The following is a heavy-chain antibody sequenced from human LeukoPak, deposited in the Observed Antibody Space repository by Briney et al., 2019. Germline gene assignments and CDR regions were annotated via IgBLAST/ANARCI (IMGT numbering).Heavy chain of an antibody. J-gene: IGHJ6*02. Sequence: GGSLTLSCAVSGVIVGKYSMKSGRRPPAEGRVWVSYMNDNGGGIYYAPSVKGRLIISRDNAKNSLYLEMNTLRAEDTAVYYCARGPSRGVIKDYFYGMDVWGQGTTVTVSS. V-gene: IGHV3-48*04. CDR1: GVIVGKYS. CDR2: MNDNGGGI. D-gene: IGHD3-10*01. CDR3: ARGPSRGVIKDYFYGMDV.